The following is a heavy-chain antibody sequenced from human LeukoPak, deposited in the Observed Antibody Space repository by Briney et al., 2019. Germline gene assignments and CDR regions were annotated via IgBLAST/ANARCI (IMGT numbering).Heavy chain of an antibody. Sequence: SETLSLTCAVYGGSFSGYYWNWIRQPPGKGLEWIGEINHSGSTNYNPSLKSRVTISVDTSKNQFSLKLNSVTAADTAVYYCARDRYYGSGSFYGMDVWGQGTTVTVSS. CDR2: INHSGST. CDR1: GGSFSGYY. D-gene: IGHD3-10*01. V-gene: IGHV4-34*01. J-gene: IGHJ6*02. CDR3: ARDRYYGSGSFYGMDV.